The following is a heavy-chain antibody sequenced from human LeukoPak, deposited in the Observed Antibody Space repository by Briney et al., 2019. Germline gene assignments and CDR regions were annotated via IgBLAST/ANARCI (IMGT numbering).Heavy chain of an antibody. Sequence: GGSLRLSCAASGFTFSNYAMRWVRQAPGKGLEWVSAMSGTGGSTYYADSVKGRFTISRDDSKNTLYLQMNSLRAEDTAVYYCARYCSSTTCYEGFIWGQGTLVTVSS. V-gene: IGHV3-23*01. CDR1: GFTFSNYA. D-gene: IGHD2-2*01. CDR3: ARYCSSTTCYEGFI. J-gene: IGHJ4*02. CDR2: MSGTGGST.